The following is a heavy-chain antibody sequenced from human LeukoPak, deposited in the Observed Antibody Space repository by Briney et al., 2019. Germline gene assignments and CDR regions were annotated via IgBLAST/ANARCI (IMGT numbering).Heavy chain of an antibody. J-gene: IGHJ4*02. D-gene: IGHD6-13*01. CDR2: ISYDGSNK. CDR1: GFTFSSYG. CDR3: AKDLVF. V-gene: IGHV3-30*18. Sequence: HSGRSLRLSCAASGFTFSSYGMHWVRQAPGKGLEWVAVISYDGSNKYYADSVKGRFTISRDNSKNTRYLQMNSLRAGDTAVYYCAKDLVFWSQGTLVTVSS.